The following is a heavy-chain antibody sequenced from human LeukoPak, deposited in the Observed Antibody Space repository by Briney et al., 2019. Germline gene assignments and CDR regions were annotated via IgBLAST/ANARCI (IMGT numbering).Heavy chain of an antibody. J-gene: IGHJ3*01. CDR1: GGRFKSYG. CDR3: ARDAQWELRAFDV. CDR2: IIPVFDRP. Sequence: SVKVSCKTIGGRFKSYGFSWVRQAPGQGLEWMGGIIPVFDRPNYAQKFEGRVTITADKSTNTTHMEITSLTSDDTAVYYCARDAQWELRAFDVWGRGTMVIVSS. V-gene: IGHV1-69*06. D-gene: IGHD4-23*01.